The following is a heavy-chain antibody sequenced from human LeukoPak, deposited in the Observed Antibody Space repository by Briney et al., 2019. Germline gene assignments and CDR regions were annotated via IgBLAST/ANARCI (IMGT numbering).Heavy chain of an antibody. CDR2: IKYDGSMK. Sequence: GGSLRLSCAASGFSFSSYWMHWVRQDPEKGLEWVATIKYDGSMKPYVDSVKGRFFISRDNAENLLSLQMNSLGADDTAMYYCARLLGDSTIYDLWGQGTLVTASP. J-gene: IGHJ5*02. CDR1: GFSFSSYW. CDR3: ARLLGDSTIYDL. D-gene: IGHD3-16*01. V-gene: IGHV3-7*01.